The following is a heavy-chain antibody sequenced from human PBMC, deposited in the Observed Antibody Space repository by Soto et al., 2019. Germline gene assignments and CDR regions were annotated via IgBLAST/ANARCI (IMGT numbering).Heavy chain of an antibody. CDR1: GGSFSGYY. CDR3: ARGQSYYYYGMDV. CDR2: INHSGST. V-gene: IGHV4-34*01. Sequence: SETLSLTCAVYGGSFSGYYWSWIRQPPGKGLEWIGEINHSGSTNYNPYLKSRVTISVDTSKNQFSLKLSSVTAADTAVYYCARGQSYYYYGMDVWGQGTTVTVSS. J-gene: IGHJ6*02.